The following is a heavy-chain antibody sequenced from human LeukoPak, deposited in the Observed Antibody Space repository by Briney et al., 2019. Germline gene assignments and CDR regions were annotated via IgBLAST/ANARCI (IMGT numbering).Heavy chain of an antibody. V-gene: IGHV4-39*01. D-gene: IGHD2-2*02. J-gene: IGHJ4*02. CDR3: ARRCSGTSCYTGTDY. CDR2: IYYSGST. Sequence: SETLSLTCTVSGGSISSSSYYWGWIRQPPGKGLEWIGSIYYSGSTYYNPSLKSRVTISVDTSKNQFSLKLSSVTAADTAVYYCARRCSGTSCYTGTDYWGQGTLVTVSS. CDR1: GGSISSSSYY.